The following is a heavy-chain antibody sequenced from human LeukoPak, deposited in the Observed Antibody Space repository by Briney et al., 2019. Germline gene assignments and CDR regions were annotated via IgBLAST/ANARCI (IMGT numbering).Heavy chain of an antibody. CDR3: ARGQDDSSGYYYVALEYFQH. D-gene: IGHD3-22*01. Sequence: GGSLRLSCAASGFTFSLPWMNWVRQAPGKGLEWVSSISSSSSYIYYADSVKGRFAISRDNAKNSLYLQMNSLRAEDTAVYYCARGQDDSSGYYYVALEYFQHWGQGTLVTVSS. V-gene: IGHV3-21*01. CDR1: GFTFSLPW. J-gene: IGHJ1*01. CDR2: ISSSSSYI.